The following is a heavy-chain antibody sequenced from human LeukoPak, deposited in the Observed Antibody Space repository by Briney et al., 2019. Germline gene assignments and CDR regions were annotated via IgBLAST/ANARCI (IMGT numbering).Heavy chain of an antibody. CDR3: ARAPSEIGGYYPEYFRH. CDR2: IKSDGST. J-gene: IGHJ1*01. CDR1: GLTFSSYW. V-gene: IGHV3-74*01. Sequence: GGSLRLSCAASGLTFSSYWMHWVRQAPGKGLVWFSRIKSDGSTNYADSVKGRFTISRDNAKNTVSLQMNSLRAEDTGVYYCARAPSEIGGYYPEYFRHWGQGTLVTVSS. D-gene: IGHD3-22*01.